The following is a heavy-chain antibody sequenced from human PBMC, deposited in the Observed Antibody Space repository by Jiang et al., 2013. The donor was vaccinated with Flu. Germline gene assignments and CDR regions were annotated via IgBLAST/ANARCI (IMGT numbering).Heavy chain of an antibody. V-gene: IGHV4-59*01. D-gene: IGHD3-3*01. CDR3: ARRITIFGVVKEKTYYYYYMDV. J-gene: IGHJ6*03. Sequence: PGLVKPSETLSLTCTVSGGSISSYYWSWIRQPPGKGLEWIGYIYYSGSTNYNPSLKSRVTISVDTSKNQFSLKLSSVTAADTAVYYCARRITIFGVVKEKTYYYYYMDVWGKGTTVTVSS. CDR1: GGSISSYY. CDR2: IYYSGST.